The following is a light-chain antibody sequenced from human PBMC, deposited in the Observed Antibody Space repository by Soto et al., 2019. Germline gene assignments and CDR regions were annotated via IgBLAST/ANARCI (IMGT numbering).Light chain of an antibody. CDR3: ISYTSSSIDYV. Sequence: QSALTQPAAVSGSPGQSITISCTGTSSDVGGYNYVSWYQQHPGKAPKLMIYGVSNRPSGVSNRFSGSKSGNTASLTISGLQAEDEADYYCISYTSSSIDYVFGTGTKVPS. J-gene: IGLJ1*01. CDR2: GVS. CDR1: SSDVGGYNY. V-gene: IGLV2-14*01.